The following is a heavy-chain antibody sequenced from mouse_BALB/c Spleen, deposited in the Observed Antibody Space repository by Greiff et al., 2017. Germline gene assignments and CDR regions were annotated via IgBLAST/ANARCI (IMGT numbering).Heavy chain of an antibody. CDR3: ARDGYDDAMDY. D-gene: IGHD2-2*01. CDR2: ISNLAYSI. Sequence: DVKLVESGGGLVQPGGSRKLSCAASGFTFSDYGMAWVRQAPGKGPEWVAFISNLAYSIYYADTVTGRFTISRENAKNTLYLEMSSLRSEDTAMYYCARDGYDDAMDYWGQGTSVTVSS. CDR1: GFTFSDYG. J-gene: IGHJ4*01. V-gene: IGHV5-15*02.